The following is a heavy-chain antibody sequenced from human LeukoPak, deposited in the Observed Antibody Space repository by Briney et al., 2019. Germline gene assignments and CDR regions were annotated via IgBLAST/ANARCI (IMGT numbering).Heavy chain of an antibody. CDR1: GFTFSNYA. Sequence: GGSLRLSCAASGFTFSNYAMSWVRQAPAKGLEWVSTISDSGGSAYSANSVKGRFTISRDNSKNTLYLQMNSLRAEDTAVYYCAKDLFGYCSGGTCNRYYFDYWGQGTLVTVSS. V-gene: IGHV3-23*01. CDR3: AKDLFGYCSGGTCNRYYFDY. D-gene: IGHD2-15*01. J-gene: IGHJ4*02. CDR2: ISDSGGSA.